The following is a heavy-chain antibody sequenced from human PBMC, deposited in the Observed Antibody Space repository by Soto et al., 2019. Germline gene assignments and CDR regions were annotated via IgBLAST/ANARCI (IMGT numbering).Heavy chain of an antibody. CDR3: AKLVITGGWYIY. CDR1: GGTLSSLV. V-gene: IGHV1-69*01. Sequence: QVQLVQSGAEVKKPGSSVKVSCKASGGTLSSLVISWVRQAPGQGLEWVGGIIPIFGTANYAQNFQGRVTITADESTSTAYMELSSLRPEDTAVYYCAKLVITGGWYIYWGQGTLDTVSS. CDR2: IIPIFGTA. J-gene: IGHJ4*02. D-gene: IGHD6-19*01.